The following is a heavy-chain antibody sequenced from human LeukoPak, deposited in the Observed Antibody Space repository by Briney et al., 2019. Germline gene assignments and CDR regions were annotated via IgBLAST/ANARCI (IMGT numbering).Heavy chain of an antibody. D-gene: IGHD6-19*01. J-gene: IGHJ5*02. CDR2: IYTSGST. CDR3: ARDQGIAVAGTRYDWFDP. CDR1: GGSISSYC. V-gene: IGHV4-4*07. Sequence: SETLSLTCTVSGGSISSYCWSWIRQPAGKGLEWIGRIYTSGSTNYNPSLKSRVTMSVDTSKNQFSLKLSSVTAADTAVYYCARDQGIAVAGTRYDWFDPWGQGTLVTVSS.